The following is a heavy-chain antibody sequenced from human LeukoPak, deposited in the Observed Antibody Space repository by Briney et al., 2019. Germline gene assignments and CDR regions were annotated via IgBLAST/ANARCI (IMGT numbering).Heavy chain of an antibody. CDR3: ARDFGDVAPSYFDY. CDR1: GGSISSGSYY. Sequence: SETLSLTCTVSGGSISSGSYYWSWIRQPAGKGLEWIGRIYTSGGTNYNPSLKSRVTMSVDTSKNQFSLKLSSVTAADTAVYYCARDFGDVAPSYFDYWGQGTLATVSS. V-gene: IGHV4-61*02. CDR2: IYTSGGT. J-gene: IGHJ4*02. D-gene: IGHD3-10*01.